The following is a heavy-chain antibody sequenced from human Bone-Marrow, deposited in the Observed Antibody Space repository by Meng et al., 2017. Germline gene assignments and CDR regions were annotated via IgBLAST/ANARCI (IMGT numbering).Heavy chain of an antibody. CDR3: ARVRVGATLAFDI. CDR1: GFTFSSYG. CDR2: IWYDGSNK. J-gene: IGHJ3*02. D-gene: IGHD1-26*01. Sequence: GGSLRLSCAASGFTFSSYGMHWVRQAPGKGLEWVAVIWYDGSNKYYADSVKGRFTISRDNSKNTLYLQMNSLRAEDTAVYHCARVRVGATLAFDIWGQGTMVTVSS. V-gene: IGHV3-33*01.